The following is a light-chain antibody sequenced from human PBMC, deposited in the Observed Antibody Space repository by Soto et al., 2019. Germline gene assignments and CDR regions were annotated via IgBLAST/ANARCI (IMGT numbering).Light chain of an antibody. Sequence: EIVLTQSPATLSLSPGERATLSCRASQSVSSYLAWYQQKPGQAPRLLIYGASSRATGIPDRFSGSGSGTEFTLTISSLESQDFAVYYCQQRSNWPQITFGQGTRLEIK. V-gene: IGKV3-11*01. CDR1: QSVSSY. CDR3: QQRSNWPQIT. J-gene: IGKJ5*01. CDR2: GAS.